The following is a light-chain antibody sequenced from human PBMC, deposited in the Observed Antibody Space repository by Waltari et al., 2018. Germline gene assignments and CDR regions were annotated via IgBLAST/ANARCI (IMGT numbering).Light chain of an antibody. CDR2: DVR. V-gene: IGLV2-14*03. J-gene: IGLJ2*01. CDR3: SSYTSSTVV. Sequence: QSALPQPASVSGSPGQSITISCTGTSSDAGGYNYVSWYQQHPGKAPKLMIYDVRNRPSGVSNRFSGSKSGNTASLTISGLQAEDEADYYCSSYTSSTVVFGGGTKLTVL. CDR1: SSDAGGYNY.